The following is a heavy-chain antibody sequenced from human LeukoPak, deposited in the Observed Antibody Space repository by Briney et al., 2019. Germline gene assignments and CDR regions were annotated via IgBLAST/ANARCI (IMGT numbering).Heavy chain of an antibody. V-gene: IGHV3-33*01. D-gene: IGHD6-13*01. Sequence: GGSLRLSCAASGFTFSSYGVHWVRQAPGKGLEWVAVIWYDGSNEYYADSVKGRFTISRDNSKNTLYLQMNSLRAEDTAVYYCARDAVYSSSWQYYWGQGTLVTVSS. CDR1: GFTFSSYG. CDR2: IWYDGSNE. CDR3: ARDAVYSSSWQYY. J-gene: IGHJ4*02.